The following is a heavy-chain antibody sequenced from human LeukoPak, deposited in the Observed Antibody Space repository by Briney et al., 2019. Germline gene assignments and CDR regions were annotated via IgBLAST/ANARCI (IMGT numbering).Heavy chain of an antibody. J-gene: IGHJ4*02. CDR3: ARQIASAGTASFDF. D-gene: IGHD6-13*01. CDR1: GGSISSGGYY. CDR2: IYYSGST. Sequence: SQTLSLTCTLSGGSISSGGYYWSWIRQHPGKGLEWIGYIYYSGSTYYNPSLKSRVTLSVDTSKNQFTLKLSSVTAADTAVYYCARQIASAGTASFDFWGQGALVTVSS. V-gene: IGHV4-31*03.